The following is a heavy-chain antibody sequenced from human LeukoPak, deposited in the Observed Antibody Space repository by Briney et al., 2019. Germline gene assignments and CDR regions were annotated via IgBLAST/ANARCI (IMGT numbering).Heavy chain of an antibody. V-gene: IGHV4-61*02. CDR2: IYTSGST. CDR1: GGSISSGSYY. Sequence: SQTLSLTCTVSGGSISSGSYYWSWIRQPAGKGLEWIGRIYTSGSTNYNPSLKSRVTISVDTSKNQFSLKLSSVTAADTAVYYCARDYSYYDILTGYHAYYFDYWGQGTLVTVSS. CDR3: ARDYSYYDILTGYHAYYFDY. D-gene: IGHD3-9*01. J-gene: IGHJ4*02.